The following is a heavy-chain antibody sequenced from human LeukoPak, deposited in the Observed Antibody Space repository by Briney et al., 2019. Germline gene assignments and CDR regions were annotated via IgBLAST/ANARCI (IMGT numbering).Heavy chain of an antibody. J-gene: IGHJ6*04. CDR2: VYSGGDT. CDR1: GFSVSNNY. CDR3: ARDSTGASV. Sequence: GGSLRLSCAASGFSVSNNYVSWVRQAPGKGLEWISAVYSGGDTYYIESVKGRFTVSRDNSKNTIHLQMNGLTPEDTAMYYCARDSTGASVWGKGTTVTVSS. V-gene: IGHV3-53*01. D-gene: IGHD1-14*01.